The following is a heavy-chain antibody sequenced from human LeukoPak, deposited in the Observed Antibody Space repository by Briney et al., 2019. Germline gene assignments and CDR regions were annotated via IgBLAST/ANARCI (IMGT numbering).Heavy chain of an antibody. Sequence: GGSLRLSCAASGFTVSSNYMSWVRQAPGKGLEWVSVIYSGGSTYYADSVKGRFTISRHNSKNTLYLQMNSLRAEDTAVYYCARGAGCSGGSCHSDYYYGMDVWGQGTTVTVSS. V-gene: IGHV3-53*04. D-gene: IGHD2-15*01. CDR2: IYSGGST. J-gene: IGHJ6*02. CDR1: GFTVSSNY. CDR3: ARGAGCSGGSCHSDYYYGMDV.